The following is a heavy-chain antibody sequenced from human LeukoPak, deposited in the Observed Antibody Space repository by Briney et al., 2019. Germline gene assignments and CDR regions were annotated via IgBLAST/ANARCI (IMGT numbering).Heavy chain of an antibody. Sequence: GGSLRLSCAASGFTFSSYEMNWVRQAPGKGLEWVSYISSSGSTIYYADSVKRRFTISRDNAKNSLYLQMSSLRADDTALYYCAKGRQFYDTSGYPGGFDSWGQGTLVTVSS. V-gene: IGHV3-48*03. CDR3: AKGRQFYDTSGYPGGFDS. D-gene: IGHD3-22*01. J-gene: IGHJ4*02. CDR2: ISSSGSTI. CDR1: GFTFSSYE.